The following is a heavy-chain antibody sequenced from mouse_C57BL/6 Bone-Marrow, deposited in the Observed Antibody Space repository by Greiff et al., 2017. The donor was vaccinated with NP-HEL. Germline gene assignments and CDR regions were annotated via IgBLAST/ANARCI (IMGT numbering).Heavy chain of an antibody. CDR1: GFTFSDYY. V-gene: IGHV5-12*01. Sequence: EVHLVESGGGLVQPGGSLKLSCAASGFTFSDYYMYWVRQTPEKRLEWVAYISNGGGSTYYPDTVKGRFTISRDNAKNTLYLQMSRLKSEDTAMYYCARGAGGYSNYWYFDVWGTGTTVTVSS. J-gene: IGHJ1*03. CDR3: ARGAGGYSNYWYFDV. D-gene: IGHD2-5*01. CDR2: ISNGGGST.